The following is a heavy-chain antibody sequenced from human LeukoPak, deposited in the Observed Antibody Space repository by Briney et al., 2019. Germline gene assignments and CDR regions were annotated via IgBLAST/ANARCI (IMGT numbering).Heavy chain of an antibody. J-gene: IGHJ4*02. CDR3: ARTGPYCGGDCLDY. V-gene: IGHV3-74*01. CDR1: GFTFSSDW. Sequence: GGSLRLSCAASGFTFSSDWMHWVRQAAGKELVWLSRINHDGSTTAYADSVEGRFTISRDNAKNTLYLQMNSLRAEDTAVYYCARTGPYCGGDCLDYWGQGTLVTVSS. CDR2: INHDGSTT. D-gene: IGHD2-21*02.